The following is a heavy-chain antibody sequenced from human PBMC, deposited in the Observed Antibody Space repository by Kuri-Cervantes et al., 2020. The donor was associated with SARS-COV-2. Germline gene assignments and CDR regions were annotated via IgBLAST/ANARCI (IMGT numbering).Heavy chain of an antibody. J-gene: IGHJ3*02. CDR2: IIPIFGTA. V-gene: IGHV1-69*13. CDR3: ARDTPSGSYLNSAFDI. D-gene: IGHD1-26*01. CDR1: GGTFSSYA. Sequence: SVKVSCKASGGTFSSYAISWVRQAPGQGLEWMGGIIPIFGTANYAQKFQGRVTNTADESTSTAYMELSSLRSEDTAVYYCARDTPSGSYLNSAFDIWGQGTMVTVSS.